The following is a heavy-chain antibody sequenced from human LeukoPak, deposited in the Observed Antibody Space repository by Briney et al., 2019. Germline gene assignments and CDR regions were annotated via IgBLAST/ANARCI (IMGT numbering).Heavy chain of an antibody. Sequence: GGSLRLSCAASGFTFSDAWMTWVRQAPGKGLECVGFIQSKTDGGTTDSATPVKGRFTVSRDDSKNTLYLQMNSLKTEDTAVYYCTTWSSQFDHWGQGTLVTVSS. V-gene: IGHV3-15*01. CDR2: IQSKTDGGTT. D-gene: IGHD6-6*01. CDR3: TTWSSQFDH. J-gene: IGHJ4*02. CDR1: GFTFSDAW.